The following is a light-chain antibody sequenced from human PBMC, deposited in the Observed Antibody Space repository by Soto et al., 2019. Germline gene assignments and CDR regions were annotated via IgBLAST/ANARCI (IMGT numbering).Light chain of an antibody. J-gene: IGLJ1*01. CDR3: FSYSTSSSLYV. Sequence: QSVLTQPRSVSGSPGQSVTISCSGTSSDVGGYEYVSWYQQHPGRAPKLLIYHVNTRPSGISNRFSGSKSGDTASLTISGLQAEDEAEYSCFSYSTSSSLYVFGSGTQLTVL. CDR1: SSDVGGYEY. CDR2: HVN. V-gene: IGLV2-14*03.